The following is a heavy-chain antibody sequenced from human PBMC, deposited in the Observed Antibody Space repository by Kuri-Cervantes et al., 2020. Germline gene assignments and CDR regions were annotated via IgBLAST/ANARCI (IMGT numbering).Heavy chain of an antibody. D-gene: IGHD3-9*01. CDR1: GFTFSSYA. CDR2: ISGSGGST. Sequence: GESLKISCAASGFTFSSYAMSWVRQAPGKGLEWVSAISGSGGSTYYADSVKGRFTISRDNSKNTLYLQMNSLRAEDTAVYNCASGRTLTIGDYWGQGTLVTVSS. J-gene: IGHJ4*02. V-gene: IGHV3-23*01. CDR3: ASGRTLTIGDY.